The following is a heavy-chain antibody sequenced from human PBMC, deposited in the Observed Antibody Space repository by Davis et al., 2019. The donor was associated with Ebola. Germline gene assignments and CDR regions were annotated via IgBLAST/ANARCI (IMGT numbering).Heavy chain of an antibody. V-gene: IGHV4-39*07. J-gene: IGHJ3*02. D-gene: IGHD1-26*01. Sequence: MPGGSLRLSCTVSGGSISSSSYYWGWIRQPPGKGLGWIGSIYYSGSTNYNPSLKSRVTISVDTSKNQFSLKLSSVTAADTAVYYCARLGWDRDAFDIWGQGTMVTVSS. CDR3: ARLGWDRDAFDI. CDR1: GGSISSSSYY. CDR2: IYYSGST.